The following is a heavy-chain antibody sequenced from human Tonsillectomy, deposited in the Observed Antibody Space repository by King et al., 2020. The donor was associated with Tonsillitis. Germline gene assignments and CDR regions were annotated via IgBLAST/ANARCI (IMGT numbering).Heavy chain of an antibody. CDR1: GDSVSSNSAV. CDR2: TYYRSKWYN. Sequence: VQLQQSGPGLVKPSQTLSLTCAISGDSVSSNSAVWNWIRQSPSRGLEWLGRTYYRSKWYNDYAVSVKSRIIINPDTSKNTLYLLMNSLRAEDTAVYYCAKVWVATLFYFDYWGQGTLVTVSS. J-gene: IGHJ4*02. V-gene: IGHV6-1*01. D-gene: IGHD5-12*01. CDR3: AKVWVATLFYFDY.